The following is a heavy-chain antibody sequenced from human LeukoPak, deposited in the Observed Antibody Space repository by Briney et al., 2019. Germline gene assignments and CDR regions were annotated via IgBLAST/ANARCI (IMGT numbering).Heavy chain of an antibody. J-gene: IGHJ6*03. CDR1: GGSISSGSYY. D-gene: IGHD3-3*01. CDR2: IYTSGST. CDR3: ARVQGPDFWSGYPTDYYYYMDV. Sequence: PSQTLSLTCTVSGGSISSGSYYWGWIRQPAGKGLEWIGRIYTSGSTNYNPSLKSRVTKSVDTSKNQFSLKLSSVTAADTAVYYCARVQGPDFWSGYPTDYYYYMDVWGKGTTVTVSS. V-gene: IGHV4-61*02.